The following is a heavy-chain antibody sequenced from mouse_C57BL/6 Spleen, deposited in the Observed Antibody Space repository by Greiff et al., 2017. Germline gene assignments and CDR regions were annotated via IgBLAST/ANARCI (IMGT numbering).Heavy chain of an antibody. J-gene: IGHJ2*01. CDR1: GYTFTSYW. D-gene: IGHD2-2*01. Sequence: LVESGAELVKPGASVKLSCKASGYTFTSYWMQWVKQRPGQGLEWIGEIDPSDSYTNYNQKFKGKATLTVDTSSSTAYMQLSSLTSEDSAVYYCARWLRQGYYFDYWGQGTTLTVSS. CDR3: ARWLRQGYYFDY. CDR2: IDPSDSYT. V-gene: IGHV1-50*01.